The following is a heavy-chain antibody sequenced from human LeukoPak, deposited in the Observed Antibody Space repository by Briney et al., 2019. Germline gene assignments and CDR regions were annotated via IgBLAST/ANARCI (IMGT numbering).Heavy chain of an antibody. J-gene: IGHJ5*01. D-gene: IGHD3-10*01. CDR3: ARVPYGSGENWFDS. Sequence: SETLSLTCTVSGGSISNYYWSWIRQPPGKGLEWIGYIYYSGSATYNPSLKSRVTISVDTSKNQFSLKLRSVTAADTAVYYCARVPYGSGENWFDSWGQGALVTVSS. CDR2: IYYSGSA. CDR1: GGSISNYY. V-gene: IGHV4-59*01.